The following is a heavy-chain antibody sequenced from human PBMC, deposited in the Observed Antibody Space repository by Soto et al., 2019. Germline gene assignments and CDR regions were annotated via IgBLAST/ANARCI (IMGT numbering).Heavy chain of an antibody. Sequence: QVQLVQSGAEVKKPGSSVKVSCKASGGTFSSYAISWVRQAPGQGLEWMGGIIPIFGTANYAQKFQGRVTITADKSTSTAYMELSSLRSEDTAVYYCARSAYENYYDSSGYYCHYWGQGTLVTVSS. CDR2: IIPIFGTA. CDR1: GGTFSSYA. V-gene: IGHV1-69*06. D-gene: IGHD3-22*01. J-gene: IGHJ4*02. CDR3: ARSAYENYYDSSGYYCHY.